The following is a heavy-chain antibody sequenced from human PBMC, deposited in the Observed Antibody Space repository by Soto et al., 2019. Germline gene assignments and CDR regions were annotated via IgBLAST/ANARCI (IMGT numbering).Heavy chain of an antibody. CDR3: AKSPYTWNDLHFDY. CDR1: GFTFSSYG. CDR2: ITYDGSNK. J-gene: IGHJ4*02. Sequence: QVQLVESGGGVVQPGRSLRLSCAASGFTFSSYGMHWVRQAPGKGLEWVAVITYDGSNKYYADSVKGRFTISRDNSKNTLELQMNSRGAEDTAVYYCAKSPYTWNDLHFDYWGQGTLVTVSS. V-gene: IGHV3-30*18. D-gene: IGHD1-20*01.